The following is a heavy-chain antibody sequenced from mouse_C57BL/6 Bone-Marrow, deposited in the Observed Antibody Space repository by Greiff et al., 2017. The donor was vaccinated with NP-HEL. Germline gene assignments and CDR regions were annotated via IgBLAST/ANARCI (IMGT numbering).Heavy chain of an antibody. CDR1: GFTFTDYY. Sequence: VQLKESGGGLVQPGGSLSLSCAASGFTFTDYYMSWVRQPPGKALEWLGFIRNKANGYTTEYSASVKGRFTISRDNSQSILYLQMNALRAEDSATYYCATTGSSFDYWGQGTTLTVSS. J-gene: IGHJ2*01. V-gene: IGHV7-3*01. D-gene: IGHD1-1*01. CDR3: ATTGSSFDY. CDR2: IRNKANGYTT.